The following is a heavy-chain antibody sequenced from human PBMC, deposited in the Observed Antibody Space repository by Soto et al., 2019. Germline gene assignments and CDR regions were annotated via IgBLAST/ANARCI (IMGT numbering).Heavy chain of an antibody. CDR2: IIPILGIA. Sequence: SVKVSCKASGYTFTSYAMHWVRQAPGQRLEWMGRIIPILGIANYAQKFQGRVTITADKSTSTAYMELSSLRSEDTAVYYCARDTHYTYYDFWSGPGSDAFDIWGQGTMVTVSS. V-gene: IGHV1-69*04. D-gene: IGHD3-3*01. CDR3: ARDTHYTYYDFWSGPGSDAFDI. CDR1: GYTFTSYA. J-gene: IGHJ3*02.